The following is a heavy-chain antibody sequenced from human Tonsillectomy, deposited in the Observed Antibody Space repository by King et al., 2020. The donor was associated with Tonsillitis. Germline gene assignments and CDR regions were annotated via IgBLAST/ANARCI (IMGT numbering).Heavy chain of an antibody. CDR2: IYYSGST. J-gene: IGHJ4*02. CDR1: GGSISSSSYY. D-gene: IGHD6-13*01. CDR3: AIFLGYSSSWYYFDY. V-gene: IGHV4-39*07. Sequence: LQLQESGPGLVKPSETLSLTCTVSGGSISSSSYYWGWIRKPPGKGLEWIGSIYYSGSTYYNPSLKSRVTISVDTSKNQFSLKLSSVTAADTAVYYCAIFLGYSSSWYYFDYWGQGTLVTVSS.